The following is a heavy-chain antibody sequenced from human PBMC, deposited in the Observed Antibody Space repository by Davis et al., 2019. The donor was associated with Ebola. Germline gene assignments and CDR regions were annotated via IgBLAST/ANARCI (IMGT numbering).Heavy chain of an antibody. Sequence: SLKISCAASGFTFDDYAMHWVRQAPGKGLEWVPGISWNSGSIGYADSVKGRFTISRDNAKNTLYLQMNSLRAEDTAVYYCASSSWYAEYFQHWGQGTLVTVSS. CDR1: GFTFDDYA. J-gene: IGHJ1*01. CDR3: ASSSWYAEYFQH. D-gene: IGHD6-13*01. V-gene: IGHV3-9*01. CDR2: ISWNSGSI.